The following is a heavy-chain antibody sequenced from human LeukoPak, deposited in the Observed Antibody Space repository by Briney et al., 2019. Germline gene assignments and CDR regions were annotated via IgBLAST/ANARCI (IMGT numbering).Heavy chain of an antibody. CDR1: RFTFSSYA. Sequence: PGGSLRLSCAASRFTFSSYAMSWVRQAPGKGLEWVAGISDSGGSTNYADSVKGRFTISRDNPKNTLYLQMNSLRAEDTAVYFCAKRGVVIRVILVGFHKEAYYFDSWGQGALVTVSS. CDR2: ISDSGGST. V-gene: IGHV3-23*01. CDR3: AKRGVVIRVILVGFHKEAYYFDS. D-gene: IGHD3-22*01. J-gene: IGHJ4*02.